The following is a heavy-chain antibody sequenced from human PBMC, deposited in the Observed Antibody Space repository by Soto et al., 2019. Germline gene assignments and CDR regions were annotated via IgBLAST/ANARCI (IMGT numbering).Heavy chain of an antibody. CDR2: IWYDGSNK. D-gene: IGHD3-10*01. Sequence: GGSLRLSCAASGFTFSSYGMHWVRQAPGKGLEWVAVIWYDGSNKYYADSVKGRFTISRDNSKNTLYLQMNSLRAEDTAVYYCARDGDGENVLLWFGARHQFDYWGQGTLVTVSS. V-gene: IGHV3-33*01. CDR1: GFTFSSYG. J-gene: IGHJ4*02. CDR3: ARDGDGENVLLWFGARHQFDY.